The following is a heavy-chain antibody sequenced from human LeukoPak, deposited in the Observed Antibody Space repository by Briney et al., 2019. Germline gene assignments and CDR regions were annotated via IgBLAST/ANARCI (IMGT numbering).Heavy chain of an antibody. CDR2: INPNSGGT. Sequence: ASVKVSCKACGYTFTGYYMQWVRQAPGQGLEWMGWINPNSGGTNYAQKFQGWVTMTRDTSISTAYMELSRLRSDDTAVYYCAREEQQLSFDYWGQGTLVTVSS. J-gene: IGHJ4*02. D-gene: IGHD6-13*01. V-gene: IGHV1-2*04. CDR1: GYTFTGYY. CDR3: AREEQQLSFDY.